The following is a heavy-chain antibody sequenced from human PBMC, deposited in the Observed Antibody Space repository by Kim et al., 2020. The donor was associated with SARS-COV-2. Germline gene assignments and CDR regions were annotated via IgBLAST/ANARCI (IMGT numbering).Heavy chain of an antibody. CDR3: TRGAVSGNDAFGI. V-gene: IGHV3-30*03. CDR2: MSYDGSVK. J-gene: IGHJ3*02. Sequence: GGSLRLSCEASGFTLTKYGMHWVRQAPGTGLEWVAFMSYDGSVKYYGETVKGRFTISRDTSKNTLFLQMDSLRAEDTAVYYCTRGAVSGNDAFGIWGQGSRVTVPS. CDR1: GFTLTKYG. D-gene: IGHD6-19*01.